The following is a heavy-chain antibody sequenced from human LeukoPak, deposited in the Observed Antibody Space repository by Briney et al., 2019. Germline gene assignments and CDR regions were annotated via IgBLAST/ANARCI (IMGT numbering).Heavy chain of an antibody. CDR3: ARDDSPFDY. CDR1: GFTFSSYW. V-gene: IGHV3-7*01. Sequence: PGGSLRLSCAASGFTFSSYWMTWVRQAPGKGLEWVASIKQDGSEKNYVDSVKGRFTISRDNGKNSLYLQMNSLRAEDTAVYYCARDDSPFDYWGQGTLVTVSS. J-gene: IGHJ4*02. D-gene: IGHD2-15*01. CDR2: IKQDGSEK.